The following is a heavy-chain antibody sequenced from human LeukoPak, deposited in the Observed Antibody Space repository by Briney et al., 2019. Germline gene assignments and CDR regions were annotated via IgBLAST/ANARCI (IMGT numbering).Heavy chain of an antibody. CDR3: AGGTLGLFDY. Sequence: GGSLRLSCAASGFTFSSYSMNWVRQAPGKGLEWVSSISRSSSYIYYADSVKGRFTISRDNTKNSLYLQMNSLRAEDTAVYYCAGGTLGLFDYWGQGTLVTVSS. J-gene: IGHJ4*02. CDR1: GFTFSSYS. V-gene: IGHV3-21*04. CDR2: ISRSSSYI. D-gene: IGHD1-7*01.